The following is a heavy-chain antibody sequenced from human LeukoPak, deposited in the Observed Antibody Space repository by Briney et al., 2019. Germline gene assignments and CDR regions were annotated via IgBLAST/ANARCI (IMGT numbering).Heavy chain of an antibody. D-gene: IGHD6-13*01. CDR1: GGSITSSSYY. J-gene: IGHJ3*02. V-gene: IGHV4-61*01. CDR3: ARDLKGHSSSWPDDAFDI. CDR2: IYYSGST. Sequence: PSETLSLTCTVSGGSITSSSYYWSWIRQPPGKGLEWIGYIYYSGSTNYNPSLKSRVTISVDTSKNQFSLKLSSVTAADTAVYYCARDLKGHSSSWPDDAFDIWGQGTMVTVSS.